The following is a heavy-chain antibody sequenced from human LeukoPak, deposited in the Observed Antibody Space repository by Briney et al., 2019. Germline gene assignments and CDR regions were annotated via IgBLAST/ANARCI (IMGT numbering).Heavy chain of an antibody. CDR3: ARAAPQYYDILTGYHLGYWFDP. CDR2: INPNSGGT. J-gene: IGHJ5*02. Sequence: GASVKVSCKASGYTFTGYYMHWVRQAPGQGLEWMGWINPNSGGTNYAQKFQGRVTMTRDTSISTAYMELSRLRPDDTAVYYCARAAPQYYDILTGYHLGYWFDPWGQGTLVTVSS. CDR1: GYTFTGYY. V-gene: IGHV1-2*02. D-gene: IGHD3-9*01.